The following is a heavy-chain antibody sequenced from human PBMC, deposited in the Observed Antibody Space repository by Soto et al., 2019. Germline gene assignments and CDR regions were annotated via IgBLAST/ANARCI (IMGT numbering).Heavy chain of an antibody. CDR3: ARVGSYYYGSGSYYGSDY. V-gene: IGHV3-53*01. CDR2: IYSGGST. J-gene: IGHJ4*02. D-gene: IGHD3-10*01. Sequence: GGSLRLLCAASGFTGSSNYMSWVRQAPGKGLEWVSVIYSGGSTYYADSVKGRFTISRDNSKNTLYLQMNSLRAEDTAVYYCARVGSYYYGSGSYYGSDYWGQGTLVTVSS. CDR1: GFTGSSNY.